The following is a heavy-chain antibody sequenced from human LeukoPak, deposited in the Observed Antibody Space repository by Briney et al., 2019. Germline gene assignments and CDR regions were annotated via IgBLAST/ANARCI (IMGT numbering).Heavy chain of an antibody. CDR2: INHSGST. J-gene: IGHJ4*02. D-gene: IGHD2-2*01. Sequence: SETLSLTCAVYGGSFSGYYWSWIRQPPGKGLEWIGEINHSGSTNYNPSLKSRVTISIDTSKNQFSLKLSSVTAADTAVYYCARGDIVVVPAALDYWGQGTLVTVSS. CDR1: GGSFSGYY. V-gene: IGHV4-34*01. CDR3: ARGDIVVVPAALDY.